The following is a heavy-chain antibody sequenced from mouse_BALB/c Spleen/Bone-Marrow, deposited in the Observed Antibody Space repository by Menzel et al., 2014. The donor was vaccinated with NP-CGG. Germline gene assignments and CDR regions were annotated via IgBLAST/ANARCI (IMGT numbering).Heavy chain of an antibody. D-gene: IGHD1-1*01. Sequence: DLVKPGASVKLSCKASGYTFASYWINWIKQRPGQGIERIGRIAPGSGSAYYNEMFKGKATLTVDTSSSTAYIQLSSLSSEDSAVYFCARESYYYENYAMDYWGQGTSVTVSS. V-gene: IGHV1S41*01. CDR1: GYTFASYW. CDR2: IAPGSGSA. J-gene: IGHJ4*01. CDR3: ARESYYYENYAMDY.